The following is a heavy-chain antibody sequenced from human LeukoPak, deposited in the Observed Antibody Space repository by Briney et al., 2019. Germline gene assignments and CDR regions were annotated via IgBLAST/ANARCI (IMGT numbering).Heavy chain of an antibody. CDR3: ARDSDGGNAKAFYYYGMDV. CDR2: IYTSGST. Sequence: SETLSLTCTVSGGSISSYYWSWIRQPAGKGLEWIGRIYTSGSTNYNPSLKSRVTMSVDTSKNQFSLKLSSVTAADTAVYYCARDSDGGNAKAFYYYGMDVRGQGTTVTVSS. J-gene: IGHJ6*02. D-gene: IGHD4-23*01. CDR1: GGSISSYY. V-gene: IGHV4-4*07.